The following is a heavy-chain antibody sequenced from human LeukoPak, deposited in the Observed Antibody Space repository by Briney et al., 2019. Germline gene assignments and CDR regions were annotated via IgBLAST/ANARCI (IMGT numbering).Heavy chain of an antibody. V-gene: IGHV1-18*01. CDR3: ARGGAGSDSILFDY. Sequence: ASVKVSCKASGYTFTSYGISWVRQAPGQGLEWMXWVSAYNGNTKYAQNFQGRVTMTTDTSTSTAYMELRSLRSDDTAVFYCARGGAGSDSILFDYWGQGPLVTVSS. J-gene: IGHJ4*02. CDR1: GYTFTSYG. CDR2: VSAYNGNT. D-gene: IGHD4-11*01.